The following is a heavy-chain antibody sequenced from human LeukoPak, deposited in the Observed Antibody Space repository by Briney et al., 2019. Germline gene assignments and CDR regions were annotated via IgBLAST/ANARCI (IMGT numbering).Heavy chain of an antibody. D-gene: IGHD6-19*01. V-gene: IGHV3-23*01. CDR3: ARTGWYFDY. Sequence: PGGSLRLSCEASGLTFSRHAMTWVRQAPGRGLEWVSGITSSGASTYYAESVKGRFTISRDNSKNTLYLQMNSLRAEDTAIYYCARTGWYFDYWGQGTLVTVSS. CDR2: ITSSGAST. J-gene: IGHJ4*02. CDR1: GLTFSRHA.